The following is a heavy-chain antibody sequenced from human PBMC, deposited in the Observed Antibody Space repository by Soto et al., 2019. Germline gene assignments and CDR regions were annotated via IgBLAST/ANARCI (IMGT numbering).Heavy chain of an antibody. D-gene: IGHD2-15*01. CDR2: INHSGST. V-gene: IGHV4-34*01. J-gene: IGHJ6*02. CDR3: ARTGWSGYYGMDV. CDR1: GGSFSGYY. Sequence: QVQLQQWGAGLLKPSETLSLTCAVYGGSFSGYYWSWIRQPPGKGLEWIGEINHSGSTNYNPSLKSRGTISVDPSKNQFPLKQSSVTAADTAGYYWARTGWSGYYGMDVGGQGTTVTDSS.